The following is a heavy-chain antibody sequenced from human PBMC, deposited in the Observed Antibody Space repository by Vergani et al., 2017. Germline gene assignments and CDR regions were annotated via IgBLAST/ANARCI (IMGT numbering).Heavy chain of an antibody. V-gene: IGHV3-21*01. D-gene: IGHD3-10*01. J-gene: IGHJ3*02. CDR2: ISSSSSYI. Sequence: EVQLVESGGGLVKPGGSLRLSCAASGFTFSSYSMNWVRQAPGKVLEWVSSISSSSSYIYYADSVKGRFTISRDNAKNSLYLQMNSLRAEDTAVYYCASLGYGSGSSGAHDAFDIWGQGTMVTVSS. CDR3: ASLGYGSGSSGAHDAFDI. CDR1: GFTFSSYS.